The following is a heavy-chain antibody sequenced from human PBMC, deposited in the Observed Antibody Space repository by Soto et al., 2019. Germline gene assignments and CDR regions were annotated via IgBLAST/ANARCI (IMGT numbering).Heavy chain of an antibody. J-gene: IGHJ3*01. D-gene: IGHD6-13*01. Sequence: QVQLVQSGAEVKKPGSSVKVSCKASGGTFSTYTIIWVRQAPGQGLEWMGRILPMLDITNSAPRFQGRVTITADKATSTAYLELSSLRSEDTAVYYCTLGSWSAETFDLLGRGTMVTVSS. CDR2: ILPMLDIT. V-gene: IGHV1-69*02. CDR3: TLGSWSAETFDL. CDR1: GGTFSTYT.